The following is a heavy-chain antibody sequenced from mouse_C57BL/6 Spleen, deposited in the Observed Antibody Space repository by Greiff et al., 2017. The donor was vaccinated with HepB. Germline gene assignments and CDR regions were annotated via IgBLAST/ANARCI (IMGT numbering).Heavy chain of an antibody. CDR2: IDPSDSYT. Sequence: QVQLKQPGAELVMPGASVKLSCKASGYTFTSYWMHWVKQRPGQGLEWIGEIDPSDSYTNYNQKFKGKSTLTVDKSSSTAYMQLSSRTSEDSAVYYCARRWGQWYYFDYWGQGTTLTVSS. CDR3: ARRWGQWYYFDY. D-gene: IGHD3-3*01. J-gene: IGHJ2*01. V-gene: IGHV1-69*01. CDR1: GYTFTSYW.